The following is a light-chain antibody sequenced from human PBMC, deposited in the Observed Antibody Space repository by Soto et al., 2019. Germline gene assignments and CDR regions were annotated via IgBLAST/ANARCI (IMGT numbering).Light chain of an antibody. CDR3: QQRSNWPYT. J-gene: IGKJ2*01. CDR1: QSVSSY. Sequence: EILLTHSPATLSLSPGERATLSCRASQSVSSYLAWYQQKSGQAPRLLIYDASNRATGTAARFSGSGSGTDFTLTISSLEPEDFAVYYCQQRSNWPYTFGQGTKLEIK. V-gene: IGKV3-11*01. CDR2: DAS.